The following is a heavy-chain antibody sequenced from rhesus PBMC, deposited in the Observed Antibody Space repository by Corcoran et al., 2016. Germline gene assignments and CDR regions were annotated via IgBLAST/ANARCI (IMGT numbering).Heavy chain of an antibody. V-gene: IGHV2-95*01. CDR2: IYWNDSK. D-gene: IGHD5-24*01. J-gene: IGHJ4*01. CDR1: GFSITTSETG. Sequence: QVTLKESGPALVKPTQTPTLTCTFPGFSITTSETGVGWIRQPPGKALEWLASIYWNDSKYYSTSLKSRLTISKDTSKNQVVLTMTNMDPVDTATYYCARGRSWGYSYDYWGQGVLVTVSS. CDR3: ARGRSWGYSYDY.